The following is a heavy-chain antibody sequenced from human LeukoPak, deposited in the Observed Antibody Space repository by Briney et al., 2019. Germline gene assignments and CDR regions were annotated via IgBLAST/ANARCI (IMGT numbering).Heavy chain of an antibody. CDR3: ARSEYSSPFDP. CDR2: INHSGST. V-gene: IGHV4-34*01. CDR1: GGSFSGYY. Sequence: SETLSLTCAVYGGSFSGYYWSWVRQPPGKGLEWIGEINHSGSTNYNPSLKSRVTISVDTSKNQFSLKLSSVTAADTAVYYCARSEYSSPFDPWGQGTLVTVSS. D-gene: IGHD6-6*01. J-gene: IGHJ5*02.